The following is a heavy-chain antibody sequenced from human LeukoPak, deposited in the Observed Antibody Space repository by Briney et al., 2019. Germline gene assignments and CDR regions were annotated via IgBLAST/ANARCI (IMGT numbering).Heavy chain of an antibody. CDR2: ISYDGSNK. D-gene: IGHD2-2*01. Sequence: SGRSLRLSCAASGFTFSSYAMHWVRQAPGKGLEWVAVISYDGSNKYYADSVKGRFTISRDNSKNTLYLQMNSLRAEDTAVYYCAREEAQLLLTTLDYWGQGTLVTVSS. CDR1: GFTFSSYA. CDR3: AREEAQLLLTTLDY. V-gene: IGHV3-30*04. J-gene: IGHJ4*02.